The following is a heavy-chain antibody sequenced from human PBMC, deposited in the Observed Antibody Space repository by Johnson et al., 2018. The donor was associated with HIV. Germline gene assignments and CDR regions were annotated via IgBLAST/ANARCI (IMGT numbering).Heavy chain of an antibody. J-gene: IGHJ3*02. V-gene: IGHV3-66*01. CDR3: AKGGGTSGAAVLVAFDI. D-gene: IGHD2-2*01. Sequence: VQLVESGGGVVQPGRSLRLSCAASGFTVSSNYMSWVRQAPGKGLEWVSVIYSGGSTYYADSVKGRFTISRDNAKNSLYLQMNSLRAEDTAVYYCAKGGGTSGAAVLVAFDIWGQGTMVTVSS. CDR1: GFTVSSNY. CDR2: IYSGGST.